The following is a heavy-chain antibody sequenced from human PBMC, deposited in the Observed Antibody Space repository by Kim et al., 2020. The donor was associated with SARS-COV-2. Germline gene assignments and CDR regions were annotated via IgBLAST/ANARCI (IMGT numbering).Heavy chain of an antibody. J-gene: IGHJ4*02. CDR2: ISSSSSII. V-gene: IGHV3-48*02. CDR3: ARDWDGSVSYHENPDDYLWGSYRYTADY. Sequence: GGSLRLSCAASGFTFSSYTMNWVRQAPGKGLEWVSYISSSSSIIYYADSVKGRFTISRDNAKNSLYLQMNSLRDEDTAVYFCARDWDGSVSYHENPDDYLWGSYRYTADYWGQGTLVTVSS. CDR1: GFTFSSYT. D-gene: IGHD3-16*02.